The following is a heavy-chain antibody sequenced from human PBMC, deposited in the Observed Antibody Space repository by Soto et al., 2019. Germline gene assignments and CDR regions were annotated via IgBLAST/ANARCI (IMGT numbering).Heavy chain of an antibody. CDR1: GGTFSSYA. V-gene: IGHV1-69*01. J-gene: IGHJ6*04. D-gene: IGHD3-16*02. CDR2: IIPIFGTA. Sequence: QVQLVQSGAEVKKPGSSVKVSCKASGGTFSSYAISWVRQAPGQGLEWMGGIIPIFGTANYAQKFQGRVTITADESTSTAYMELSSLRSEDTAVYYCARVPSMITFGGVIVIPKYYGMDVWVKGTTVTVSS. CDR3: ARVPSMITFGGVIVIPKYYGMDV.